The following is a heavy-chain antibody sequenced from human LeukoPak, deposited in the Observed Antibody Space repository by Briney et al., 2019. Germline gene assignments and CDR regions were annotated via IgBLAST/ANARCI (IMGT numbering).Heavy chain of an antibody. CDR2: INPNSGGT. D-gene: IGHD2-2*01. CDR1: GYTFTGYY. Sequence: GASVKVSCKASGYTFTGYYMHWVRQAPGQGLEWMGWINPNSGGTNYAQKFQGRVTTTRDTSISTAYMELSRLRSDDTAVYYCARGIVVVPAATRWWFDPWGQGTLVTVSS. V-gene: IGHV1-2*02. CDR3: ARGIVVVPAATRWWFDP. J-gene: IGHJ5*02.